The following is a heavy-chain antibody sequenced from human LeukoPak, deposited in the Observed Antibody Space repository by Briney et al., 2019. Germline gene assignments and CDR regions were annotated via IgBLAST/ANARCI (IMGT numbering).Heavy chain of an antibody. D-gene: IGHD1/OR15-1a*01. CDR2: INHSGST. CDR3: ARGILMLTN. Sequence: PSETLSLTCVVYGGFFSGYYWSWIRQPPGKGLEWIGEINHSGSTNYNPSLKSRVTISVDTSKNQFSLKLSSVTAADTAVYYCARGILMLTNWGQGTLVTVSS. CDR1: GGFFSGYY. V-gene: IGHV4-34*01. J-gene: IGHJ4*02.